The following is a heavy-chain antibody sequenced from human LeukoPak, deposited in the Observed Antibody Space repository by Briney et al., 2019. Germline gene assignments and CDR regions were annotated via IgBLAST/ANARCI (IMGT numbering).Heavy chain of an antibody. CDR1: GGSIGNDGYY. D-gene: IGHD2-21*01. Sequence: SETLSLTCTVSGGSIGNDGYYWNWLRQHPGRGLEWIAFIYYSGAASYNPSLKRRVTISVDTSTNQFTLKLTSVTAADTAVYFCARGRYCGFSGDSWGQGTLVTVSS. V-gene: IGHV4-31*03. CDR3: ARGRYCGFSGDS. CDR2: IYYSGAA. J-gene: IGHJ4*02.